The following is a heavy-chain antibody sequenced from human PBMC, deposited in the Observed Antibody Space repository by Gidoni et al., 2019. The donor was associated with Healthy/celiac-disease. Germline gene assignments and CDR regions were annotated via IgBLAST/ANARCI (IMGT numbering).Heavy chain of an antibody. CDR3: ARRRLVVTATFDY. CDR2: INHSGST. Sequence: QVQLQQWGAGLLKPSETLSLTCAVYGGSFSGYYWSWIRQPPGKGLEWIGEINHSGSTNYNPSLKSRVTISVDTSKNQFSLKLSSVTAADTAVYYCARRRLVVTATFDYWGQGTLVTVSS. V-gene: IGHV4-34*01. CDR1: GGSFSGYY. J-gene: IGHJ4*02. D-gene: IGHD2-21*02.